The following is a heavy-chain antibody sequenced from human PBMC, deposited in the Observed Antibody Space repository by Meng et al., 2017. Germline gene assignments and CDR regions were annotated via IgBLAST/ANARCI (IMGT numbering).Heavy chain of an antibody. CDR3: ARHASPYGSGSYFGYFDY. Sequence: GESLKISCKGSGYSFTSYWIGWVRQMPGKGLGWMGIIYPGDSDTRYSPSFQGQVTISADKSISTAYLQWSSLKASDTAMYYCARHASPYGSGSYFGYFDYWGQGTLVTVSS. CDR2: IYPGDSDT. V-gene: IGHV5-51*01. CDR1: GYSFTSYW. D-gene: IGHD3-10*01. J-gene: IGHJ4*02.